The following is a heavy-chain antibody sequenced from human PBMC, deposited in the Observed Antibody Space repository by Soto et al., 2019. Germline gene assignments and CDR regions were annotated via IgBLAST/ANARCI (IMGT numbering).Heavy chain of an antibody. CDR2: IIPIFGTA. V-gene: IGHV1-69*13. Sequence: ASVKVSCKASGGTFSSYAISWVRQAPGQGLEWMGGIIPIFGTANYAQKFQGRVTITADESTSTAYMELSSLRSEDTAVYYCAREGYSGLYAFDIWGQGTMVTVSS. CDR1: GGTFSSYA. J-gene: IGHJ3*02. CDR3: AREGYSGLYAFDI. D-gene: IGHD5-12*01.